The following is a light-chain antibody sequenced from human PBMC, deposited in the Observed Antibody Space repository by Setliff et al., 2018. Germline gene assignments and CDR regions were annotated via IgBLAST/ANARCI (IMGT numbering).Light chain of an antibody. V-gene: IGLV2-14*02. J-gene: IGLJ1*01. CDR1: NSDVGTYDL. Sequence: QSVLAQPAFVSGSPGQSVTISCTGTNSDVGTYDLVSWYQQHPGKAPELIIYEVTKRTPGVSSRLSGSKSDNTASLTISGLQAEDEADYYCSSYTSSSTYVFGTGTKVTVL. CDR2: EVT. CDR3: SSYTSSSTYV.